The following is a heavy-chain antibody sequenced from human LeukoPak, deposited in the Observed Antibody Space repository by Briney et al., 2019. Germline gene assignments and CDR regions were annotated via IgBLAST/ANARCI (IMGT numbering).Heavy chain of an antibody. V-gene: IGHV3-20*04. J-gene: IGHJ4*02. D-gene: IGHD3-22*01. CDR1: GFTFDDYG. CDR2: INWSGSST. Sequence: GGSLRLSCAASGFTFDDYGMSWVRQAPGKGLEWVSGINWSGSSTGYADSVKGRFTISRDNAKNSLYLQMNSLRAEDTALYYCARASHYSDSSDYPDYWGQGTLVTVSS. CDR3: ARASHYSDSSDYPDY.